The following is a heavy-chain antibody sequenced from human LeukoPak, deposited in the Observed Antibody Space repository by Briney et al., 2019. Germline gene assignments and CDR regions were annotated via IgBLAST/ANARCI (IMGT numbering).Heavy chain of an antibody. D-gene: IGHD2-21*01. Sequence: GGSLRLSCAASGFTFSSCTMAWVRRAPGKGLEWVSGISGSGGTTYYADSVKGRFTISRDNSKNTLYLQMSSLRAEHTAVYYCTKANCGSECYYILDYWGQGTLVTASS. CDR2: ISGSGGTT. CDR1: GFTFSSCT. V-gene: IGHV3-23*01. CDR3: TKANCGSECYYILDY. J-gene: IGHJ4*02.